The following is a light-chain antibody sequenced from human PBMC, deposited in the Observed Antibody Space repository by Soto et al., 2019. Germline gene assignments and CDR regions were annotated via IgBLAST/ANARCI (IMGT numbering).Light chain of an antibody. CDR2: DVS. Sequence: QSALTQPASVSGSPGQSITISCTGTSSDVGGYNYVSWYQQHPGKAPKLMIYDVSNRPSGVSNRFSGSKSGNTASLTISGPQPEEEADYYCSSYTTSSPPVVFGGGTKPTVL. V-gene: IGLV2-14*01. J-gene: IGLJ2*01. CDR1: SSDVGGYNY. CDR3: SSYTTSSPPVV.